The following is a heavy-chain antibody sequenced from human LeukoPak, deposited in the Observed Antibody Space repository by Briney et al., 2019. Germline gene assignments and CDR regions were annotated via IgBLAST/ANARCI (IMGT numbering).Heavy chain of an antibody. J-gene: IGHJ5*02. V-gene: IGHV3-7*01. Sequence: GGSLRLSCAASGFTFSAYWMTWVRQAPGKGLEWVANMNPDGSDKKYVDSVKGRFTISRDNAKNSLYLQMNSLRVEDTAVYYCARDAYDYASESWGQGTPVTVSS. CDR2: MNPDGSDK. CDR3: ARDAYDYASES. CDR1: GFTFSAYW. D-gene: IGHD2-2*01.